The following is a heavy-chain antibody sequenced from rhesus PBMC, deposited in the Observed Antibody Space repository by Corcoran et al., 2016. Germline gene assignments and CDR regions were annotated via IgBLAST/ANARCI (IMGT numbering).Heavy chain of an antibody. V-gene: IGHV4S10*01. CDR2: IYGSSTRT. CDR3: ATTGVQRVQPFDY. J-gene: IGHJ4*01. CDR1: GGSISDSYR. Sequence: QVQLQESGPGVVKPSETLSLTCAVSGGSISDSYRWSWIRQPPGKGLEWIGYIYGSSTRTNYYPSLKRLVTISKDTSKNQFSLKLSSVTAADTAVYYCATTGVQRVQPFDYWGQGVLVTVSS. D-gene: IGHD5-42*01.